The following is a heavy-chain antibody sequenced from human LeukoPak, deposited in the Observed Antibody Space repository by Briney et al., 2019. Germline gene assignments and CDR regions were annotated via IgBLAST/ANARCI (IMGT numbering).Heavy chain of an antibody. V-gene: IGHV1-8*01. D-gene: IGHD3-10*01. J-gene: IGHJ4*02. CDR2: MNPNTGNT. Sequence: ASVKVSCKASGYTFNSYDINWVRQATGQGLEWMGWMNPNTGNTGYGERFQGRVTMTRDNSISTAYMELNSLTSEDTAVYYCARGRRITMVRGAIPRYYFDYWGQGTLVTVSS. CDR1: GYTFNSYD. CDR3: ARGRRITMVRGAIPRYYFDY.